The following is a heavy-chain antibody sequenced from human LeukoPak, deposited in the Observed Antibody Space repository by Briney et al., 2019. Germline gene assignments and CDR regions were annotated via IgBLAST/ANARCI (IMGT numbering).Heavy chain of an antibody. J-gene: IGHJ3*02. Sequence: SETLSLTCAVYGGSFSGYYWSWIRQPPAKGLEWIGEINHSGSTNYNPSLKSRVTISVDTSENQFSLKLSSVTAADTAVYYCARGTYHYRITKLGGAFDIWGQGTMVTVSS. D-gene: IGHD3-22*01. CDR3: ARGTYHYRITKLGGAFDI. CDR1: GGSFSGYY. CDR2: INHSGST. V-gene: IGHV4-34*01.